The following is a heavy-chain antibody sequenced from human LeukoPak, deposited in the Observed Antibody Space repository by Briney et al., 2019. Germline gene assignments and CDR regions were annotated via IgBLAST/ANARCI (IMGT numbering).Heavy chain of an antibody. Sequence: PSETLSLTCTVYGGSIRPYYWSWIRQTPGKGLEWIGYILYSGTTNNYNPSLKGRVTISVDTSKNQFSLKLSSVTAADTAVYYCARVGDWNDLVYWGQGTLVTVSS. CDR2: ILYSGTT. D-gene: IGHD1-1*01. J-gene: IGHJ4*02. V-gene: IGHV4-59*01. CDR3: ARVGDWNDLVY. CDR1: GGSIRPYY.